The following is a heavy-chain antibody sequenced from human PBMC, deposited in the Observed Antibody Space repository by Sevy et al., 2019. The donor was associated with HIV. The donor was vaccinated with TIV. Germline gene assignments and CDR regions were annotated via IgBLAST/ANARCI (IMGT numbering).Heavy chain of an antibody. CDR1: GYTFTSYG. V-gene: IGHV1-18*01. CDR3: ARTGSYYDSSMYAFDI. D-gene: IGHD3-22*01. CDR2: ISAYNGNT. J-gene: IGHJ3*02. Sequence: ASVKVSCKASGYTFTSYGISWVRQAPGQGLEWMGWISAYNGNTNYAQKLQGRVTMTTDTSTSTAYMELRSLRSDDTAVYYCARTGSYYDSSMYAFDIWGQGTMVTVSS.